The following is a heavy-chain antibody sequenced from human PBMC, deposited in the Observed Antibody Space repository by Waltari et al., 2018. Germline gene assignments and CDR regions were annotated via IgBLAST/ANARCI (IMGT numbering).Heavy chain of an antibody. CDR2: IYYSGNT. J-gene: IGHJ4*02. D-gene: IGHD1-1*01. V-gene: IGHV4-39*07. Sequence: QLQLQESGPGLVKPSETLSLTCTVSGGSISSSTYYWGWVRQPPGKGLEWVGSIYYSGNTHYNPSLKSRVTISVDTSKNQFSLKLSSVTAADTAVYYCARDGRDAYKTFDYWGQGTLVTVSS. CDR3: ARDGRDAYKTFDY. CDR1: GGSISSSTYY.